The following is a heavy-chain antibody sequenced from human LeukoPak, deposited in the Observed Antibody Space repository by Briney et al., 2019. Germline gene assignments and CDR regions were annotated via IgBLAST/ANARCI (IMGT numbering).Heavy chain of an antibody. J-gene: IGHJ4*02. CDR1: GGSISSSNW. CDR2: IYHSGST. V-gene: IGHV4-4*02. CDR3: ARDRTDDYGDYYFDY. D-gene: IGHD4-17*01. Sequence: KSSETLSLTCAVSGGSISSSNWWSWVRQPPGKGLEWIGEIYHSGSTNYNPSLKSRVTISVDKSKNQFSLKLSSVTAADTAVYYCARDRTDDYGDYYFDYWGQGTLVTVSS.